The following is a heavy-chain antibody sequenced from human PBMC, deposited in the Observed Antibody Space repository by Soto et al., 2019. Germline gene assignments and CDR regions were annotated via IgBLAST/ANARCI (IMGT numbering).Heavy chain of an antibody. J-gene: IGHJ4*02. D-gene: IGHD3-10*01. CDR1: GGSFSGYY. CDR2: INHSGST. Sequence: KPSETLSLTCAVYGGSFSGYYWSWIRQPPGKGLEWIGEINHSGSTNYNPSLKSRVTISVDTSKNQFSLKLSSVTAADTAVYYCARGLITMVRGVIRPFDYWGQGTLVTVPQ. CDR3: ARGLITMVRGVIRPFDY. V-gene: IGHV4-34*01.